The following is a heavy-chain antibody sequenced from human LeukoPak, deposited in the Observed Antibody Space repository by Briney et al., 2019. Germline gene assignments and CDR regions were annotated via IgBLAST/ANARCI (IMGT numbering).Heavy chain of an antibody. D-gene: IGHD1-26*01. CDR1: GGSFSGYY. V-gene: IGHV4-34*01. CDR3: ARSRQRGVGATINYYYYYYMDV. Sequence: RASETLSLTCAVYGGSFSGYYWSWIRQPPGKGLEWIGEINHSGSTNYNPSLKSRVTISVDTSKNQFSLKLSSVTAADTAVYYCARSRQRGVGATINYYYYYYMDVWGEGTTVTVSS. CDR2: INHSGST. J-gene: IGHJ6*03.